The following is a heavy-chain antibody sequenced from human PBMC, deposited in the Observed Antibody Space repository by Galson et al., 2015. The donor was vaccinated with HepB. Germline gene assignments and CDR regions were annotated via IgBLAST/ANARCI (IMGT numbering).Heavy chain of an antibody. CDR1: GYTLTGLS. V-gene: IGHV1-24*01. CDR3: ATKDRRVVGGTTIDY. D-gene: IGHD1-26*01. J-gene: IGHJ4*02. Sequence: SVKVSCKVSGYTLTGLSMHWVRQAPGKGLEWMGGIDPEDGETIYAQRFKGRVTMTEDTYSDTAYMELSSLRSEDTAVYFCATKDRRVVGGTTIDYWGQGTLVTVSS. CDR2: IDPEDGET.